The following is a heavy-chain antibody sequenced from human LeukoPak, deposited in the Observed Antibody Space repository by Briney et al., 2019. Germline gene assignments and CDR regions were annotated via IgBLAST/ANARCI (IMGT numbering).Heavy chain of an antibody. Sequence: GGSLRLSCAASGFTFSNYEMHWVRQAPGKGLEWVSYISSSGSDIYYADSVKGRFTISRDNAKNSLYLHMNSLRAEDTAVYYCASRFWTLRYFDYWGQGTLVTVSS. CDR2: ISSSGSDI. CDR3: ASRFWTLRYFDY. J-gene: IGHJ4*02. D-gene: IGHD3/OR15-3a*01. CDR1: GFTFSNYE. V-gene: IGHV3-48*03.